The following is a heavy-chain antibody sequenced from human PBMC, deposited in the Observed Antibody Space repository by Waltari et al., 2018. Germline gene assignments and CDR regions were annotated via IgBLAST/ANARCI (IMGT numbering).Heavy chain of an antibody. Sequence: QLQLQQSGPGLVKPSQTLSLACSLSGDSISGSYYWNWVRQTAGEGLEWLGYIYSSGSTKYNPSLQSRATISIVNKTQVARKLAAVPAADTAVYYCARSDVVVAPARNNYYFPMEVWGQGTTVTVSS. CDR1: GDSISGSYY. CDR2: IYSSGST. V-gene: IGHV4-61*09. CDR3: ARSDVVVAPARNNYYFPMEV. D-gene: IGHD3-16*01. J-gene: IGHJ6*03.